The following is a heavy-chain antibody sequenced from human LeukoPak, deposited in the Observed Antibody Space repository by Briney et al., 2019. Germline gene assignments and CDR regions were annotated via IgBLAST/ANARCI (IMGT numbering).Heavy chain of an antibody. J-gene: IGHJ3*02. CDR2: ISGSGGST. D-gene: IGHD3-10*01. V-gene: IGHV3-23*01. CDR3: ARRSPLSGDAFDI. Sequence: GGSLRLSCAASGFTFSSYAMSWVRQAPGKGLEWVSAISGSGGSTYYADSVKGRFTISRDNSKNTLYLQMNSLRAEDTALYYCARRSPLSGDAFDIWGQGTMVTVSS. CDR1: GFTFSSYA.